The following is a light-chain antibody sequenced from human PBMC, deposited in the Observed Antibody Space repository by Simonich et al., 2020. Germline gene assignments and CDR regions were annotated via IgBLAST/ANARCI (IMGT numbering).Light chain of an antibody. CDR3: SSYAGSNNLV. Sequence: QSALTQPPSAAGSPGPSVTLSCTGTSSDVGGYNYVSWYQQHPGKAPNLMIYEVSKLPAGVPDRFSGSKSGNTASLTVSGLQAEDEADYYCSSYAGSNNLVFGGGTKRTVL. CDR1: SSDVGGYNY. V-gene: IGLV2-8*01. CDR2: EVS. J-gene: IGLJ3*02.